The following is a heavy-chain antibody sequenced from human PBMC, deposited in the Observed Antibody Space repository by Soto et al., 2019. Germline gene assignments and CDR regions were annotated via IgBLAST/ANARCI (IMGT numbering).Heavy chain of an antibody. CDR1: GYTVTTHY. V-gene: IGHV1-46*01. D-gene: IGHD3-3*01. CDR2: INPGSGAA. J-gene: IGHJ3*02. CDR3: APGGEVGVAGSAGFDM. Sequence: QVQLVQSGAEVKKPGASVKISCTASGYTVTTHYMHWVRQAPGRGLEWMGAINPGSGAAKYTQTLQAGVTMTRDPSSSTVYMEMSARRSEDAAVFYCAPGGEVGVAGSAGFDMWGPRKRVTVSS.